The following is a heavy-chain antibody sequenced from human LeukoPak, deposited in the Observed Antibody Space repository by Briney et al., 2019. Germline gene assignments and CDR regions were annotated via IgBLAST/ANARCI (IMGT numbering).Heavy chain of an antibody. V-gene: IGHV1-2*02. Sequence: ASVKVSCKASGYTFTDYYMHWVRQAPGQGLEWMGWINPNSGGTNYAQKFQGRVTMTRDTSISTAYMELSRLRSDDTAVYYCARRLPYDFWSGPYYMDVWGKGTTVTVSS. CDR3: ARRLPYDFWSGPYYMDV. D-gene: IGHD3-3*01. CDR2: INPNSGGT. CDR1: GYTFTDYY. J-gene: IGHJ6*03.